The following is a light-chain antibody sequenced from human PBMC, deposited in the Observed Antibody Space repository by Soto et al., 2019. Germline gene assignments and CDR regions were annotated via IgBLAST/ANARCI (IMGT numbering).Light chain of an antibody. J-gene: IGLJ2*01. CDR1: SSNIGAGYD. V-gene: IGLV1-40*01. CDR2: GNS. Sequence: QSVLTQPPSVSGAPGQRVTISCTGSSSNIGAGYDVHWYQQLPRTAPKLLIYGNSNRPSGVPDRFSGSKSGTSASLAITGLQAEDEADYSCQSYDSSLSGWVFGGGTKLTVL. CDR3: QSYDSSLSGWV.